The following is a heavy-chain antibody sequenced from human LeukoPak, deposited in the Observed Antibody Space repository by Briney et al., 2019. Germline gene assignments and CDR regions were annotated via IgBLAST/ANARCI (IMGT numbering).Heavy chain of an antibody. J-gene: IGHJ6*02. CDR3: AREKVRQSGMDV. Sequence: ASVKVSCKASGYTFTRYHMHWVRQAPGQGLEWMGIINPSGGSTSYAQRFQGRVTMTSDTSTSTVYMQLSSLRSEDTAVYYCAREKVRQSGMDVWGQGTTVTVSS. CDR2: INPSGGST. D-gene: IGHD2-2*01. V-gene: IGHV1-46*01. CDR1: GYTFTRYH.